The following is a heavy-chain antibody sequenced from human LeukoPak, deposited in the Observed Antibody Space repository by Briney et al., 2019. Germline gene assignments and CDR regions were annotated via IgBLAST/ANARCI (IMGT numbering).Heavy chain of an antibody. CDR3: ASATHYRIDY. D-gene: IGHD4-11*01. CDR2: MSHSGGT. CDR1: GGSISSIDW. J-gene: IGHJ4*02. V-gene: IGHV4-4*02. Sequence: PSETLSLTCAVSGGSISSIDWWTWVRQPPGKELEWIGEMSHSGGTNYNPSLRSRVTMSVDKSKNQCSLNLSSVTAADTAVYYCASATHYRIDYWGQGALVIVSS.